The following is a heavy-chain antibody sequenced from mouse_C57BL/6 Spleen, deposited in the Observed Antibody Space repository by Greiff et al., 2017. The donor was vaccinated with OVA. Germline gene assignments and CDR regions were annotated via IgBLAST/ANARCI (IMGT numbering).Heavy chain of an antibody. J-gene: IGHJ2*01. CDR3: ARDGSSYLDY. D-gene: IGHD1-1*01. V-gene: IGHV14-2*01. Sequence: EVQLQQSGAELVKPGASVKLSCTASGFNIKDYYMHWVKQRTEQGLEWIGRIDPEDGETKYAPNFQGKATITADTSSNTAYLQLSSLTSEDTAVYYCARDGSSYLDYWGQGTTLTVSS. CDR2: IDPEDGET. CDR1: GFNIKDYY.